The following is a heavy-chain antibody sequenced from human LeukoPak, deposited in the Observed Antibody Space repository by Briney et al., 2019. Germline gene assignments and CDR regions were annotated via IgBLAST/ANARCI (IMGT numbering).Heavy chain of an antibody. CDR1: GYTFTGYY. D-gene: IGHD6-6*01. Sequence: ASVKVSCKASGYTFTGYYMHWVRQAPGQGPEWMGWINPNSGDTNYAQKFQGRVTMTRDTSISTAYMELSSLRSDDTAVYYCARRSTSSWSWFDPWGQGTLVTVSS. CDR3: ARRSTSSWSWFDP. V-gene: IGHV1-2*02. J-gene: IGHJ5*02. CDR2: INPNSGDT.